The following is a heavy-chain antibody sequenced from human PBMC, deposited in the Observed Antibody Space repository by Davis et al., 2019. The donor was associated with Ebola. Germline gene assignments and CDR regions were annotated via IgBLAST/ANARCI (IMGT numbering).Heavy chain of an antibody. CDR3: ARDSVGVRKSYGMDV. J-gene: IGHJ6*02. V-gene: IGHV3-33*01. CDR1: GFTFSSYG. D-gene: IGHD2-15*01. CDR2: IWYDGSNK. Sequence: PGGSLRLSCAASGFTFSSYGMHWVRQAPGKGLEWVAVIWYDGSNKYYADSVKGRFTISRDNSKNTLYLQMNSLRAEDTAVYYCARDSVGVRKSYGMDVWGQGTTVTVSS.